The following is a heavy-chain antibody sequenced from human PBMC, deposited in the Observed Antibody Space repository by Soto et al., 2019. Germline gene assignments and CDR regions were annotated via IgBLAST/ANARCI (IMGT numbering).Heavy chain of an antibody. CDR1: GFTFCSYS. Sequence: PGGSLRLSCAASGFTFCSYSMNWVRQDPGKGPEWVSSISSSSSYIYYADSVKGRFTISRDNAKNSLYLQMNSLRAEDTAVYYSARNLWYGGYKGSVCWGQGTLVTVSS. J-gene: IGHJ4*02. CDR3: ARNLWYGGYKGSVC. D-gene: IGHD5-12*01. CDR2: ISSSSSYI. V-gene: IGHV3-21*01.